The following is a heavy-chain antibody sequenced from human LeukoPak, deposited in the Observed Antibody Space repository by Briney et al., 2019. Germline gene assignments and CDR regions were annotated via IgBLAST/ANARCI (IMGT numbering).Heavy chain of an antibody. D-gene: IGHD4-23*01. J-gene: IGHJ6*02. V-gene: IGHV1-46*01. CDR2: INPSGGST. CDR1: GYTFTSDY. Sequence: ASVKVSCKASGYTFTSDYMHRVRQAPGQGLEWMGIINPSGGSTTYALKFQGRVTMTRDTSTSTVYMELRSLRSEDTAVYYCARGTTVVTLPIHYFYGMDVWGQGTTVTVSS. CDR3: ARGTTVVTLPIHYFYGMDV.